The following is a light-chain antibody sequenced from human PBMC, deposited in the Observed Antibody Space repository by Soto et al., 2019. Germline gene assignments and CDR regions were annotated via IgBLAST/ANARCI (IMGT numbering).Light chain of an antibody. CDR1: QTVRNNY. Sequence: EFVLTQSPGTLSLSPGERATLSCRASQTVRNNYLAWYQQKPGQAPRLLIYDASSRATGIPDRFSGGGSVTDFPLTISRLEPEDFAVYYCQQFSSYPLTFGGGTKVDIK. V-gene: IGKV3-20*01. J-gene: IGKJ4*01. CDR2: DAS. CDR3: QQFSSYPLT.